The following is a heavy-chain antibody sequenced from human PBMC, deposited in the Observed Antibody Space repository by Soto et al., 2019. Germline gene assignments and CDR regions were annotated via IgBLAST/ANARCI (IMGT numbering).Heavy chain of an antibody. CDR3: ARGSTYDSSGYSIFDY. CDR2: IYYSGST. V-gene: IGHV4-59*01. D-gene: IGHD3-22*01. Sequence: PSETLSLTCTVSGGSISSYYWSWIRQPPGKGLEWIGYIYYSGSTNYNPSLKSRVTISVDTSKNQFSLTLSSVTAADTAVYYCARGSTYDSSGYSIFDYWGQGTLVTVSS. CDR1: GGSISSYY. J-gene: IGHJ4*02.